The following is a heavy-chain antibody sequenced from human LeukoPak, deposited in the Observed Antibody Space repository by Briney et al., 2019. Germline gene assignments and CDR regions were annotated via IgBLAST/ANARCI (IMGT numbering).Heavy chain of an antibody. CDR1: GYTFTAYY. D-gene: IGHD6-19*01. V-gene: IGHV1-2*02. CDR2: INSNTGGT. J-gene: IGHJ5*02. Sequence: ASVKVSCKTSGYTFTAYYIHWVRQAPGQGLEWMGWINSNTGGTNYAQKFQGRVTLTRDTSITTAYMEMISLRSDDTAVYYCARDRPGYSSWFDPWGQGTLVTVSS. CDR3: ARDRPGYSSWFDP.